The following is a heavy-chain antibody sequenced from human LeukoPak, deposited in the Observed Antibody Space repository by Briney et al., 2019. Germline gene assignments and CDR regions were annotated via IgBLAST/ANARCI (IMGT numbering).Heavy chain of an antibody. Sequence: GGSLRLSCAASIFTFSSYWMSWVRQAPGKGLEWVANIKQAGSEKYYVDSVKGRFTISRDNAKNSLYLQMNSLRAEDTAVYYCARGEGYDILTGYYEYNWFHPWGQGTLVTVSS. CDR3: ARGEGYDILTGYYEYNWFHP. D-gene: IGHD3-9*01. V-gene: IGHV3-7*01. CDR2: IKQAGSEK. J-gene: IGHJ5*02. CDR1: IFTFSSYW.